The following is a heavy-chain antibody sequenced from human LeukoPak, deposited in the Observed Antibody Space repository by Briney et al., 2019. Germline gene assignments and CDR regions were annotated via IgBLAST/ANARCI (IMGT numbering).Heavy chain of an antibody. CDR1: GDSLSSNSAA. CDR2: TYFRSKWYN. J-gene: IGHJ4*02. V-gene: IGHV6-1*01. CDR3: ARDYPLDIAAAGNSIDY. D-gene: IGHD6-13*01. Sequence: SQTLSLTCAISGDSLSSNSAAWNWIRQSPSRGLEWQGRTYFRSKWYNDYAVSVKSRITTNPDTSKNQFSLQLNSVTPEDTAVYYCARDYPLDIAAAGNSIDYWGQGTLVTVSS.